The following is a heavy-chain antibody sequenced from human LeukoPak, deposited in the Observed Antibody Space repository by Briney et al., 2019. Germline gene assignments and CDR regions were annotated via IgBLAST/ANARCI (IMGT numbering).Heavy chain of an antibody. CDR2: IWYDGSNK. Sequence: PGGSLRLSCAASGFTFSSYGMHWVSQAPGKGLEWVAVIWYDGSNKYYADSVKGRFTISRDNSKNTLYLQMNSLRAEDTAVYYCAKDSGYCSGGSCYPLYFQHWGQGTLVTVSS. V-gene: IGHV3-33*06. D-gene: IGHD2-15*01. CDR3: AKDSGYCSGGSCYPLYFQH. CDR1: GFTFSSYG. J-gene: IGHJ1*01.